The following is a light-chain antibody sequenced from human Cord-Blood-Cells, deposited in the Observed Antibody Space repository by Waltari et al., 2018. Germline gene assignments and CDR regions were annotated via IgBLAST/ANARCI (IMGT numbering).Light chain of an antibody. Sequence: QSALTQPASVSGSPGQSITISCTGTSSDVGSYNLVSWYQQHPGKAPKLMIYEVRKRPSGVSNRFSGSKSGNTASLTFSGLQAEDDADYYCCSYAGSSTFVFGTGTKVTVL. CDR1: SSDVGSYNL. J-gene: IGLJ1*01. CDR3: CSYAGSSTFV. V-gene: IGLV2-23*02. CDR2: EVR.